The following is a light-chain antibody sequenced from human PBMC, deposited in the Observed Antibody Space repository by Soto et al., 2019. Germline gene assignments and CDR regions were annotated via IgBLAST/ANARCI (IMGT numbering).Light chain of an antibody. Sequence: QSALAQPASVSESPGQSITISCTGTSSDVGGYNYVSWYQQHPGKVPKLIIYDVSNRPSGVSNRFSGSKSGNTASLTISGLQAEDEADYYCSSYTATTTAYVFGTGTKRTVL. CDR2: DVS. V-gene: IGLV2-14*01. CDR1: SSDVGGYNY. J-gene: IGLJ1*01. CDR3: SSYTATTTAYV.